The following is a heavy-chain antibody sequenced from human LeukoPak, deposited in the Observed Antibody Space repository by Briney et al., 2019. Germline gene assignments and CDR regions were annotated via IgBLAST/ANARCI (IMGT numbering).Heavy chain of an antibody. CDR2: IIPIFGTA. CDR1: GGTFSSYA. J-gene: IGHJ6*03. V-gene: IGHV1-69*13. Sequence: SVKVSCKASGGTFSSYAISWVRQAPGQGLEWMGGIIPIFGTANYAQKFQGRVTITADESTSTAYMELSSLRSEDTAVYYCARDRLDCSSTSCYYYYYMDVWGKGTTVTVSS. CDR3: ARDRLDCSSTSCYYYYYMDV. D-gene: IGHD2-2*01.